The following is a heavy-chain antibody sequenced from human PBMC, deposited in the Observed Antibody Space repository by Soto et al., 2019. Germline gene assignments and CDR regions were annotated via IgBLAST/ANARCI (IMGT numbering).Heavy chain of an antibody. CDR1: GFTFSSYS. CDR3: ARDDYPYYDDSSGYHFDY. V-gene: IGHV3-48*01. J-gene: IGHJ4*02. Sequence: GGSLRFSCAASGFTFSSYSMNWVRQAPGKGLEWVSYISSSSSTIHYADSVKGRFTISRDNAKNSLYLQMNSLRAEDTAVYYCARDDYPYYDDSSGYHFDYWGQGARVTVSS. D-gene: IGHD3-22*01. CDR2: ISSSSSTI.